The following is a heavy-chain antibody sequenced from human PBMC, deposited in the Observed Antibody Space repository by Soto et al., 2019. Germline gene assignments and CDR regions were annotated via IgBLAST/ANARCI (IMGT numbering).Heavy chain of an antibody. CDR3: ARYDEGYYYGMDV. V-gene: IGHV3-30-3*01. D-gene: IGHD3-3*01. CDR2: ISYDGSNK. J-gene: IGHJ6*02. Sequence: GGSLRLSCAASGFTFSSYAMHWVRQAPGKGLEWVAVISYDGSNKYYADSVKGRFTISRDNSKNTLYLQMNSLRAEDTAVYYCARYDEGYYYGMDVWGQGTTVTVSS. CDR1: GFTFSSYA.